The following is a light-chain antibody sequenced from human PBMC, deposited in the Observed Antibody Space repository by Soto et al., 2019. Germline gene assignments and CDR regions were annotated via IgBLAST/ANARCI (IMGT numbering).Light chain of an antibody. J-gene: IGKJ3*01. CDR2: EAS. V-gene: IGKV1-39*01. Sequence: DIQMTQSPSSLSASVGDRVTITCRASQSIRSYLNWYQQKPEKAPELLIYEASSLQSGVPSRFSGSGSGTNLTLTISSLQPEDFATYNCQQSYTTPFTFGPGTKVDI. CDR1: QSIRSY. CDR3: QQSYTTPFT.